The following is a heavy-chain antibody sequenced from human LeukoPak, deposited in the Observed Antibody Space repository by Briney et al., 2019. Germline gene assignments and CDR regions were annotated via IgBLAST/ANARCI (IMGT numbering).Heavy chain of an antibody. D-gene: IGHD1-26*01. CDR2: IKEDGSEK. CDR1: GLTYSRYW. Sequence: GGSLRLSCAASGLTYSRYWMSWVRQAPGKGLEWVANIKEDGSEKYYVDSVKGRFTISRDNAKNSLYLQMNSLRAEDTAVYYCARASWSGSYYSDYWGQGTLVTVSS. CDR3: ARASWSGSYYSDY. J-gene: IGHJ4*02. V-gene: IGHV3-7*01.